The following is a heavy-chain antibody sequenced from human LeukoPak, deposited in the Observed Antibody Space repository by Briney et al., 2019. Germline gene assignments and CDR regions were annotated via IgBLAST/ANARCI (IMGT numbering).Heavy chain of an antibody. CDR1: GFTFDDYG. Sequence: PGGSLRLSCAASGFTFDDYGMSWVRQAPGKGLEWVSGINWNGGSTGYADSVKGRFTISRDNAKNSLYLQMNSLRAEDTALYYCARGIMITFGGVNYYFDYWGQGTLVTVSS. V-gene: IGHV3-20*04. D-gene: IGHD3-16*01. CDR2: INWNGGST. CDR3: ARGIMITFGGVNYYFDY. J-gene: IGHJ4*02.